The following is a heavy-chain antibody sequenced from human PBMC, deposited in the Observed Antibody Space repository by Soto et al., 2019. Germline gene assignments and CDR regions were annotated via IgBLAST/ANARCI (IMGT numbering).Heavy chain of an antibody. CDR2: LIPILGLT. Sequence: HVQLVQSGAEVKRPGSSVKVSRKASGGTFSNSPLSWVRQGPGQGLEWMGRLIPILGLTNYAQKCQDRVNITANKSTSTVYMELSSLRTEDTAVYYCARELDFGDYVDSWGQGTLVAVSS. CDR3: ARELDFGDYVDS. V-gene: IGHV1-69*04. CDR1: GGTFSNSP. D-gene: IGHD4-17*01. J-gene: IGHJ4*02.